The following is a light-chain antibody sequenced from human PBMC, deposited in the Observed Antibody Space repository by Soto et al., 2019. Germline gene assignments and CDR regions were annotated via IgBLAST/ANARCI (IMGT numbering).Light chain of an antibody. Sequence: IRMTQNPSTLSQYVVDSLTVSCQASQTISSWLGWYQQKPGKAPNLLIYKASTLKSGVPSRFSGSGSGTEFTLTISSLQPDDFATYYCQHYNSYSVAFGKGTKVDIK. CDR1: QTISSW. CDR3: QHYNSYSVA. J-gene: IGKJ1*01. V-gene: IGKV1-5*03. CDR2: KAS.